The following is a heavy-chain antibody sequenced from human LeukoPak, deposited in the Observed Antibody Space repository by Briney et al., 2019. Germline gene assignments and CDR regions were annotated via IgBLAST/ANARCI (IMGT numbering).Heavy chain of an antibody. Sequence: ASVKVSCKASGYTFTGYYMHWVRQAPGQGLEWMGWINPNSGGTNYAQKFQGRVTMTRDTSISTAYMELSRLRSDDTAVYYCARDARYCSSISCSHFDYWGQGTLVTVSS. CDR3: ARDARYCSSISCSHFDY. J-gene: IGHJ4*02. V-gene: IGHV1-2*02. D-gene: IGHD2-2*01. CDR2: INPNSGGT. CDR1: GYTFTGYY.